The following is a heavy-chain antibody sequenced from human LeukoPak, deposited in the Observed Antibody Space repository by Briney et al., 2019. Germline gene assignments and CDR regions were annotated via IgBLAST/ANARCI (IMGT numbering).Heavy chain of an antibody. D-gene: IGHD3-9*01. Sequence: GGSLRLSCAVSEFPFSKAWMTWVRQAPGKGLEWVGRTKSKTDGGTTDYAAPVKGRFTISRDDSKNTLYLQMNSLKTEDTAVYYCTTVGLYNILTGYYHDSFDMWGQGTMVTVSS. J-gene: IGHJ3*02. CDR1: EFPFSKAW. V-gene: IGHV3-15*01. CDR3: TTVGLYNILTGYYHDSFDM. CDR2: TKSKTDGGTT.